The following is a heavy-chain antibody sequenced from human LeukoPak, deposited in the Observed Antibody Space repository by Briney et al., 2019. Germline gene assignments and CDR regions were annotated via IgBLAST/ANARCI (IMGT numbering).Heavy chain of an antibody. J-gene: IGHJ6*02. V-gene: IGHV1-2*02. Sequence: ASVKVSCKASGYTFTGYYMHWVRQAPGQGLEWMGWINPNSGGTNYAQKFQGRVTMSVDTSKNQFSLKLSSVTAADTAVYYCARDLPDRPPPAYCSGGSCSPYPSYGMDVWGQGTTVTVSS. CDR2: INPNSGGT. CDR1: GYTFTGYY. D-gene: IGHD2-15*01. CDR3: ARDLPDRPPPAYCSGGSCSPYPSYGMDV.